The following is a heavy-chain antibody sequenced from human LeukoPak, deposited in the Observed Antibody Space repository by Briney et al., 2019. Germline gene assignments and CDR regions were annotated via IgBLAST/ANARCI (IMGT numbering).Heavy chain of an antibody. CDR2: INKDGSEE. V-gene: IGHV3-7*03. J-gene: IGHJ2*01. CDR3: ARWPHCQHL. Sequence: PGGSLRLSCAASGFTFSDFYMSCVRQAPGKGLEWVANINKDGSEEKYVNSVKGRFTISRDNAKNSLYLQMSSLRADDTAVYYCARWPHCQHLWGRGTRVTVSS. CDR1: GFTFSDFY.